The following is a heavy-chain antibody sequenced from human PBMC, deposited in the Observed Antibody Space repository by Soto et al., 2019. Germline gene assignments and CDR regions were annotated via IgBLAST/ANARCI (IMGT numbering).Heavy chain of an antibody. Sequence: SETLSLTCTVSGGSISSYYWSWIRQPPGKGLEWIGYIYYSGSTNYNPSLKSRVTISVDTSKNQFSLKLSSVTATDTAVYYCARGRPNYDFWSGYYRGTYYFEYWGQGTLVTVSS. CDR1: GGSISSYY. J-gene: IGHJ4*02. CDR2: IYYSGST. D-gene: IGHD3-3*01. CDR3: ARGRPNYDFWSGYYRGTYYFEY. V-gene: IGHV4-59*01.